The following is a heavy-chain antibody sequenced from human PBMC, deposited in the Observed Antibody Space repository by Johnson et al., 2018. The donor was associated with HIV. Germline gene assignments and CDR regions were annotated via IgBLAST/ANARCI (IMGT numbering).Heavy chain of an antibody. J-gene: IGHJ3*02. Sequence: QVQLVESGGGVVQPGRSLRLSCTASQFSFSNYGMHWVRQAPGEGLEWVAAISFAGTKNYYVDSVKGRFTISRDNSKNTLYLQMNSLRAEDTAVYYCARDGPWLQSQRDAFDIWGQGTMVTVSS. CDR3: ARDGPWLQSQRDAFDI. CDR1: QFSFSNYG. D-gene: IGHD5-24*01. CDR2: ISFAGTKN. V-gene: IGHV3-33*08.